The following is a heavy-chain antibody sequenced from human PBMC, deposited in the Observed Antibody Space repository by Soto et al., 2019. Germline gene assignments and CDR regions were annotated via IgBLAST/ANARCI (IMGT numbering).Heavy chain of an antibody. Sequence: QITLKESGPTLVKPTQTLTLTCTFSGFSLSTSGVGVGWIRQPPGKALEWLALIYWDDNKRYRPSLKSRLTTTKDTSTTQVVLTMTNVDPVDTATYYCAPLLWFGASLYYFDSWGQGALVTVSS. J-gene: IGHJ4*02. CDR1: GFSLSTSGVG. CDR3: APLLWFGASLYYFDS. V-gene: IGHV2-5*02. CDR2: IYWDDNK. D-gene: IGHD3-10*01.